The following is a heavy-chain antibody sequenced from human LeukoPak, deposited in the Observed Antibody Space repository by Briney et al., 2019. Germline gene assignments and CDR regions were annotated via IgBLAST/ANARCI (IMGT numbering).Heavy chain of an antibody. CDR3: AKDMLAGTGVFGHFDY. D-gene: IGHD6-19*01. V-gene: IGHV3-9*01. CDR2: ISWNSGSI. CDR1: GFTFDDYA. J-gene: IGHJ4*02. Sequence: GRSLRLSCAASGFTFDDYAMHWVRQAPGKGLEWVSGISWNSGSIGYADSVKGRFTISRDNAKNSLYLQMNSLRAEDTALYYCAKDMLAGTGVFGHFDYWGQGTLVTVSS.